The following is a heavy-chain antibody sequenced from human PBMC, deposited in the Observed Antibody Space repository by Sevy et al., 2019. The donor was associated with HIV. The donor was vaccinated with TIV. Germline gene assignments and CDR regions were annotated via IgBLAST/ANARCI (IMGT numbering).Heavy chain of an antibody. V-gene: IGHV3-23*01. CDR1: DFIFSTYA. CDR3: RRGDTLDY. CDR2: ISGSGDST. Sequence: GESLKISCAASDFIFSTYAMSWVRQAPGKGLEWVSGISGSGDSTYYANSVKGRFTISRDNSKNTLYLQMNSLRAEDTAVYYCRRGDTLDYWGRGTLVTVSS. D-gene: IGHD5-18*01. J-gene: IGHJ4*02.